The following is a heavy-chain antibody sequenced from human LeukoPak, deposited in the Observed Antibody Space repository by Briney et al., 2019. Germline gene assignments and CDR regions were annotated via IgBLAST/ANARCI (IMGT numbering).Heavy chain of an antibody. CDR3: AKEPLWFGEFSWFDP. CDR1: GFTFSSYA. J-gene: IGHJ5*02. Sequence: GGSLRLSCAASGFTFSSYAMSWVRQAPGKGLEWVSAISGSGGSTYYADSVKGRFTISRDSSKNTLYLQMNSLRAEDTAQYYCAKEPLWFGEFSWFDPWGQGTLVTVSS. CDR2: ISGSGGST. D-gene: IGHD3-10*01. V-gene: IGHV3-23*01.